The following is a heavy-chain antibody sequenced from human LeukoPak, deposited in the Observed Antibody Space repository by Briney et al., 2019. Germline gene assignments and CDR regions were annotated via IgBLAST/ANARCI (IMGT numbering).Heavy chain of an antibody. CDR1: GGTFSSYA. V-gene: IGHV1-2*02. D-gene: IGHD1-14*01. CDR3: ARAYPESDY. CDR2: INPNSGGT. Sequence: ASVKVSCKASGGTFSSYAISWVRQAPGQGLEWMGWINPNSGGTNYAQKFQGRVTMTRDTSISTAYMELSRLRSDDTAVYYCARAYPESDYWGQGTLVTVSS. J-gene: IGHJ4*02.